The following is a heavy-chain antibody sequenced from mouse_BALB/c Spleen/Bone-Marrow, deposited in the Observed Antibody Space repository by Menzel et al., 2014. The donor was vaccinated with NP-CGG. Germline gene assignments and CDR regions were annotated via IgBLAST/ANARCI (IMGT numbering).Heavy chain of an antibody. CDR1: GFNIXDTY. CDR3: ARMITAY. V-gene: IGHV14-3*02. CDR2: IDPANGNT. J-gene: IGHJ3*01. Sequence: EVQLQQSGAELVKPGASVKLSCTASGFNIXDTYMHWVKQRPEQGLEWIGRIDPANGNTKYDPKFQGKATITADTSSNTAYLQLSSLTSEDTAVYYCARMITAYWGQGTLVTVSA. D-gene: IGHD2-4*01.